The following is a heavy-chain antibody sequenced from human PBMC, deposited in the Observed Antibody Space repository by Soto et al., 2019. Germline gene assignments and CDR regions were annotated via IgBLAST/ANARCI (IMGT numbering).Heavy chain of an antibody. CDR1: GFTFSDYY. Sequence: ESGGGLVKPGGSLRLSCAASGFTFSDYYMSWIRQAPGKGLEWVSYISSSSSYTNYADSVKGRFTISRDNAKNSLYLQMNSLRAEDTAVYYCARSGYCSSTSCYNDPWGQGTLVTVSS. CDR2: ISSSSSYT. V-gene: IGHV3-11*06. CDR3: ARSGYCSSTSCYNDP. D-gene: IGHD2-2*02. J-gene: IGHJ5*02.